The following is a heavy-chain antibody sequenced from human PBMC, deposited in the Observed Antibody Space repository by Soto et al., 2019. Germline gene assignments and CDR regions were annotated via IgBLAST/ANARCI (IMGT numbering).Heavy chain of an antibody. J-gene: IGHJ5*02. D-gene: IGHD6-13*01. CDR3: ASLFRQHLPPLGP. V-gene: IGHV3-11*06. CDR2: ITSSSVQT. Sequence: QVHLVESGGGLVKPGGSLRLSCAASGFDFSDAYMSWIRQAPGKGLEWVAWITSSSVQTRYADSVKGRFTISRDNAKNSLYLQMNSLRPEDTAVYYCASLFRQHLPPLGPWGQGTLVIVSS. CDR1: GFDFSDAY.